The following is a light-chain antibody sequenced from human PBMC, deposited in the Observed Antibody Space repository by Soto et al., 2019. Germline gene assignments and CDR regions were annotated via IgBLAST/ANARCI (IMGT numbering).Light chain of an antibody. CDR2: GAS. CDR1: QSVDSSF. V-gene: IGKV3-20*01. J-gene: IGKJ1*01. CDR3: QQYVSSVT. Sequence: EIVLTQSPGSLSLSPGERATLSCRASQSVDSSFFAWYQQKPGQAPRLLIYGASNRATGIPDRFSGRGSGTDFTLTISRLEPEDFAVYYCQQYVSSVTFGQGNKVEIK.